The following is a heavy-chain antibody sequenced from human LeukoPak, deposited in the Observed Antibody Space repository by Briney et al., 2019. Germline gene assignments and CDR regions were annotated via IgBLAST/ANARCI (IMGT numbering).Heavy chain of an antibody. CDR2: ISYDGSKK. J-gene: IGHJ4*02. V-gene: IGHV3-30*18. CDR3: AKDLNDYGDY. CDR1: GFTFSSYS. Sequence: PGGSLRLSCAASGFTFSSYSMSWVRQAPGKGLEWVAVISYDGSKKYYADSVKGRFTISRDNSKNTLYLRMNSLRAEDTAVYYCAKDLNDYGDYWGQGTLVTVSS. D-gene: IGHD3-9*01.